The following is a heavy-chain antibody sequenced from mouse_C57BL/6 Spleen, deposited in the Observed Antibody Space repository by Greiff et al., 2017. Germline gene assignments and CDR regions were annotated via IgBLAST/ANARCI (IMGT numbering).Heavy chain of an antibody. CDR1: GFSFNTYA. J-gene: IGHJ4*01. CDR2: IRSKSNNYAT. Sequence: EVQLVESGGGLVQPKGSLKLSCAASGFSFNTYAMNWVRQAPGKGLEWVARIRSKSNNYATYYADSVKDRFTISRDDSESMLYLQMNNLKTEDTAMYYCVRQGGLRGYYAMDYWGQGTSVTVSS. D-gene: IGHD3-1*01. V-gene: IGHV10-1*01. CDR3: VRQGGLRGYYAMDY.